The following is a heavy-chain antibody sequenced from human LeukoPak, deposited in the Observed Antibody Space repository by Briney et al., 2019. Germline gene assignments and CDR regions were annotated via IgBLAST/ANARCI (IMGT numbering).Heavy chain of an antibody. D-gene: IGHD1-1*01. Sequence: GASVKVSCKASGYTFTSYGLSWVQQASGQGLEWMGWISAYNGNTNYAQKLQGRVAMTTDTSTSTAYMELRSLRSDDTAVYYCARSRGRWNDEDFDYWGQGTLVTVSS. J-gene: IGHJ4*02. CDR1: GYTFTSYG. CDR3: ARSRGRWNDEDFDY. V-gene: IGHV1-18*01. CDR2: ISAYNGNT.